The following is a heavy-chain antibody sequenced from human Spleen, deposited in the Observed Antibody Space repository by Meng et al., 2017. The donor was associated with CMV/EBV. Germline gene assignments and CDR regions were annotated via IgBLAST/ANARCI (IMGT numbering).Heavy chain of an antibody. CDR3: AKTVALSHFDY. CDR1: GFTLSSDG. V-gene: IGHV3-23*03. D-gene: IGHD4-17*01. J-gene: IGHJ4*02. Sequence: CAACGFTLSSDGMSWVRQAAGKGLVRVTLIYSGSSSTKYADAVKGRFTISRDNSKNTLQMQMNSLRAEDTAVYYCAKTVALSHFDYWGQGTLVTVSS. CDR2: IYSGSSST.